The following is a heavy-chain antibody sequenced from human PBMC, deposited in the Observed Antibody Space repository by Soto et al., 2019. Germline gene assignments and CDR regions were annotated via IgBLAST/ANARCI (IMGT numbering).Heavy chain of an antibody. D-gene: IGHD1-26*01. J-gene: IGHJ4*02. V-gene: IGHV3-23*01. CDR1: GFTFSSYA. Sequence: EVQLLESGGGLVQPGGSLRLSCAASGFTFSSYAMSWVRQAPGKGLEWVSAISGSGGSTYYADSVKGRFTISRDNSKNMLYLQMNSLRAEDTAVYYCAKDGWFQSSYGDYWGQGTLVTVSS. CDR3: AKDGWFQSSYGDY. CDR2: ISGSGGST.